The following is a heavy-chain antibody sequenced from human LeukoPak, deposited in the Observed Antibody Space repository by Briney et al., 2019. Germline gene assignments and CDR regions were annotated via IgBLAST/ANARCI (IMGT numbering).Heavy chain of an antibody. CDR1: GGSFSDYY. D-gene: IGHD6-25*01. Sequence: SETLSLTCAVYGGSFSDYYWSWLRQPPGKGLEWIGEINHSGSTDCSPSLKSRVTISVDTSKNQFSLKLSSVTAADTAVYYCARGGGSGWYVDYWGQGTLVTVSS. CDR3: ARGGGSGWYVDY. V-gene: IGHV4-34*01. J-gene: IGHJ4*02. CDR2: INHSGST.